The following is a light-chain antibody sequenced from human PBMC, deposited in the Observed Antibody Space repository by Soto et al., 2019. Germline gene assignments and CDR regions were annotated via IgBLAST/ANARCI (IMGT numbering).Light chain of an antibody. Sequence: QTVVAQEPSLTVSPGGTVTLTCDSNTGPVTSGHYPYWFQQKPGQAPRTLIYDTTRKHSWTPARFSGSLLGGKAALTLSGAQPEDEADYYCLLYYNGVRVFGGGTQLTVL. CDR2: DTT. CDR1: TGPVTSGHY. CDR3: LLYYNGVRV. J-gene: IGLJ3*02. V-gene: IGLV7-46*01.